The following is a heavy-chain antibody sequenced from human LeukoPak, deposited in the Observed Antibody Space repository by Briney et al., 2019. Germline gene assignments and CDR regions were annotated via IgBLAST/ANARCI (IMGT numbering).Heavy chain of an antibody. CDR2: ISSDGSYI. CDR3: ARDRTGGLDY. Sequence: PGGSLRLSCAASGFTFSDYEMTWVRHSPGKGLEWISYISSDGSYIYYADSVKGRFTISRDNAKNSVYLQMNSLRVEDTAVYYCARDRTGGLDYWGQGTLVSVSS. D-gene: IGHD3/OR15-3a*01. CDR1: GFTFSDYE. V-gene: IGHV3-48*03. J-gene: IGHJ4*02.